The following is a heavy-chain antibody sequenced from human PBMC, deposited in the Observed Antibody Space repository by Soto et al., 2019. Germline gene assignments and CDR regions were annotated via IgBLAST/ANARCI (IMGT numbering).Heavy chain of an antibody. Sequence: GGSLRLSCAASGFTFSGSAMHWVRQASGKGLEWVGRIRSKANNYATAYAASVEGRFTISRDDSKNTAHLPMNSLKTEDTAVYYCASDTARVYYGLDVWGLGTTVTVSS. CDR2: IRSKANNYAT. V-gene: IGHV3-73*01. CDR3: ASDTARVYYGLDV. CDR1: GFTFSGSA. J-gene: IGHJ6*04. D-gene: IGHD5-18*01.